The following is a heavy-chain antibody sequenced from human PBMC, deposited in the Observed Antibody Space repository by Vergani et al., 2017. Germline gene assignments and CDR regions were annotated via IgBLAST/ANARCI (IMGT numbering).Heavy chain of an antibody. J-gene: IGHJ3*02. V-gene: IGHV4-39*01. D-gene: IGHD6-13*01. Sequence: QLQLQESGPGLVKPSETLSLTCTVSGGSISSSSYYWGWVRQPPGKGLDWIGSIYYSGSTYYNPSLKCRVPISVATSKNLFSLKLSSVTAADTAVYYCAIHAYSSSWYAFDIWGQGTMVTVSS. CDR2: IYYSGST. CDR3: AIHAYSSSWYAFDI. CDR1: GGSISSSSYY.